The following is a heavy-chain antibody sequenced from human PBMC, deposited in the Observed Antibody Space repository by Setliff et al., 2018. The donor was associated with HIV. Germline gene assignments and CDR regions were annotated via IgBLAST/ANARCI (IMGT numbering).Heavy chain of an antibody. CDR3: LLDVPLILRTSPPL. Sequence: SETLSLTCTVSGVSISSGSYYWSWIRQSAGKGLEWIGEINHSGNTTYNPSLKSRVTMSVDTTKNQFSLKLNTVTAADTATYYCLLDVPLILRTSPPLWGQGTPVTVSS. CDR2: INHSGNT. CDR1: GVSISSGSYY. V-gene: IGHV4-61*10. J-gene: IGHJ4*02. D-gene: IGHD1-7*01.